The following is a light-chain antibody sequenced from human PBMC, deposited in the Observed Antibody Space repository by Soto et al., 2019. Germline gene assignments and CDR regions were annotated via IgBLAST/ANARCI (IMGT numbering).Light chain of an antibody. J-gene: IGKJ1*01. CDR1: QSVSNDL. V-gene: IGKV3-20*01. CDR2: GAS. CDR3: QQYCSARPWT. Sequence: EIVLTQSPGILSLSPGERATLSCRASQSVSNDLLAWYQQKPGQAPRLLIYGASTRATDVPDRFSGSGSGADSTRTISRLEPEDFAVYDCQQYCSARPWTFGHGTKVE.